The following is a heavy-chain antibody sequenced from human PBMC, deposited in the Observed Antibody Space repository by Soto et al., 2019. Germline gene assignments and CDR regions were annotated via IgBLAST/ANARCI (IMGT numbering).Heavy chain of an antibody. D-gene: IGHD5-12*01. CDR3: TREGVVAANWFDP. CDR2: XNXXTXXX. CDR1: GYTFVDYA. V-gene: IGHV1-3*01. Sequence: EASVKVSCKASGYTFVDYALHLVRQAPGQGLEXVGXXNXXTXXXXXSXXXEDRVSISRDTATSTAYMELRGLTSEETAVYFCTREGVVAANWFDPWGQGTVVTVSS. J-gene: IGHJ5*02.